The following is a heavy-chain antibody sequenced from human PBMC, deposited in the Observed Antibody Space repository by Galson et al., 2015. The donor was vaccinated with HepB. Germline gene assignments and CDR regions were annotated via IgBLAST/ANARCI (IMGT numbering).Heavy chain of an antibody. CDR1: GFTFSSYG. Sequence: SLRLSCAASGFTFSSYGMHWVRQAPGKGLEWVAVISYDGSNKYYADSVKGRFTISRDNSKNTLYLQMNSLRAEDTAVYYCAKRGPYGDGPSAWYFDLWGRGTLVTVSS. D-gene: IGHD4-17*01. J-gene: IGHJ2*01. CDR2: ISYDGSNK. V-gene: IGHV3-30*18. CDR3: AKRGPYGDGPSAWYFDL.